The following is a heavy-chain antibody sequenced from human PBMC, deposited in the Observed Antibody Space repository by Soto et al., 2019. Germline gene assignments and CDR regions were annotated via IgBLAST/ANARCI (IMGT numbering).Heavy chain of an antibody. D-gene: IGHD3-10*01. J-gene: IGHJ5*02. Sequence: QLLQSGGGLVQPGGSLTLSCAASGFPFGTTDMSWVRPAPGEGLEWVSTIDGSGGITFYADSVKGRFTISRDNSRNTVYLRMNSLRGDDTALYYCVKNSGWFNTWGQGSLVTVSS. CDR1: GFPFGTTD. CDR3: VKNSGWFNT. V-gene: IGHV3-23*01. CDR2: IDGSGGIT.